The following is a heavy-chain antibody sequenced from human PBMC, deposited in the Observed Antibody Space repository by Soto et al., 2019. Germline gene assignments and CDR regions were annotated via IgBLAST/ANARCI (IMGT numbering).Heavy chain of an antibody. J-gene: IGHJ6*02. CDR1: GFTFSSYG. CDR2: ISYDGSNK. V-gene: IGHV3-30*18. CDR3: AKEGGMDV. Sequence: QVQLVESGGGVVQPGRSLRLSCAASGFTFSSYGMHWVRQAPGKGLAWVAVISYDGSNKYYADSVKGRFTISRDNSKNTLYLKMNSLRAEDTAVYYCAKEGGMDVLGQGTTVTVSS.